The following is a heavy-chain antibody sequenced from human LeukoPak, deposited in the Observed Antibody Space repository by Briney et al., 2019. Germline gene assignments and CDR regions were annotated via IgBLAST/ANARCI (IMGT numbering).Heavy chain of an antibody. CDR2: INHSGST. Sequence: SETLSLTCAGYGGSFSGYYWSWLRQPPGNGLEWLGEINHSGSTNYNPSLKSRVTISVDTSKNQFSLKLSSVTAADTAVYYCARLIVVVVAADIWGQGTLVTVSS. D-gene: IGHD2-15*01. J-gene: IGHJ4*02. V-gene: IGHV4-34*01. CDR3: ARLIVVVVAADI. CDR1: GGSFSGYY.